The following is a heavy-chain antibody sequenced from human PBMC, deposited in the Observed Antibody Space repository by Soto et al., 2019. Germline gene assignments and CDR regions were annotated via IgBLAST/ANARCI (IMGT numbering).Heavy chain of an antibody. Sequence: QVQLVQSGAEVKKPGSSVKVSCKASGGTFSSYAISWVRQAPGQGLEWMGGIIPIFGTRNYAQKFQGRVTITADQSTSTAYMELRSRRSEVTAVYYCARESRYCSGSICYLLPGIDYCGQGTLVTVSS. D-gene: IGHD2-15*01. V-gene: IGHV1-69*12. CDR1: GGTFSSYA. J-gene: IGHJ4*02. CDR3: ARESRYCSGSICYLLPGIDY. CDR2: IIPIFGTR.